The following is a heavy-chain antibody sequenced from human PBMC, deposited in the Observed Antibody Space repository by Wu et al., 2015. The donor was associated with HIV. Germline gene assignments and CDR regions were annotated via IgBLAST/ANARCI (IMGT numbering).Heavy chain of an antibody. V-gene: IGHV1-46*01. Sequence: QVQLVQSGAEVKEPGASVKISCKASGYTFTTYSIHWVRQAPGQGLEWVGTLNPSGGRRRNALKFRDRITMTRDMSTSTVYMDLTSLNFDDTAVYYCTRATVLGEIIRFDPWGQGTLVTVSS. J-gene: IGHJ5*02. D-gene: IGHD5-24*01. CDR2: LNPSGGRR. CDR3: TRATVLGEIIRFDP. CDR1: GYTFTTYS.